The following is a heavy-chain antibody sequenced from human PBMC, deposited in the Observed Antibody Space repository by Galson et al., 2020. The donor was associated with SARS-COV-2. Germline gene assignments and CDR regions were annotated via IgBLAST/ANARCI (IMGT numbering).Heavy chain of an antibody. V-gene: IGHV3-30*04. D-gene: IGHD1-26*01. Sequence: GGSLRLSCAASGFTFSSYAMHWARLAPGMGLQWVVVISYDGTTKYYADSVKGRFTISRDNSKNTLFLQMNSLRAEDTAVYYCARARSGSYREAFDSWGQGTLVTVSS. CDR3: ARARSGSYREAFDS. J-gene: IGHJ3*02. CDR1: GFTFSSYA. CDR2: ISYDGTTK.